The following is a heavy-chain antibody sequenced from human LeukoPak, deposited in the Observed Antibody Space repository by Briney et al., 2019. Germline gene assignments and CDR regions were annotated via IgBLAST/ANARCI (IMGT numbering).Heavy chain of an antibody. D-gene: IGHD3-16*01. CDR3: ARDLGGGDAFDI. CDR1: GFTFSSYS. Sequence: PGGSLRLSCAASGFTFSSYSMNWVRQAPGKGLEWVSHISSSYRTIYYADSVKGRFTVSRDNAKNSLYLQMSSLRAEDTAFYYCARDLGGGDAFDIWGQGTMVTVSS. V-gene: IGHV3-48*01. J-gene: IGHJ3*02. CDR2: ISSSYRTI.